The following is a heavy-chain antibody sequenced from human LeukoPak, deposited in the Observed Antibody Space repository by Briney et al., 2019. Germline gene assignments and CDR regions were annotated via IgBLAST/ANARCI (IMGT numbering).Heavy chain of an antibody. Sequence: SVKVSCKAPGFTFTSSAMQWVRQARGQRLEWIGWIVVGSGNTNYAQKFQERVTITRDMSTSTAYMELSSLRSEDTAVYYCAADRYDSSGYYHFDYWGQGTLVTVSS. V-gene: IGHV1-58*02. CDR2: IVVGSGNT. CDR3: AADRYDSSGYYHFDY. D-gene: IGHD3-22*01. J-gene: IGHJ4*02. CDR1: GFTFTSSA.